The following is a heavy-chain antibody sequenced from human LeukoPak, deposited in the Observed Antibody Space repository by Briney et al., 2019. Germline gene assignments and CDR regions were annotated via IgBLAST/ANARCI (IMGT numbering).Heavy chain of an antibody. Sequence: SETLSLTCTVSGGSISSYYWSWIRQPPGKGLEWIGYIYYSGSTNYNPSLKSRVTISVDTSKNQFSLKLSSVTAADTAVYYCARGHTYYYDSSGYYYVDPWGQGTLVTVSS. CDR3: ARGHTYYYDSSGYYYVDP. CDR2: IYYSGST. V-gene: IGHV4-59*01. CDR1: GGSISSYY. D-gene: IGHD3-22*01. J-gene: IGHJ5*02.